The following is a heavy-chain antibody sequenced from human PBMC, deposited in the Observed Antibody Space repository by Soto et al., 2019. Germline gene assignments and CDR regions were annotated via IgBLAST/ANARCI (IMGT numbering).Heavy chain of an antibody. CDR2: IIPIFGTA. Sequence: QVQLVQSGAEVKKPGSSVKVSCKASGGTFSSYAISWVRQAPGQGLEWMGGIIPIFGTANYAQKFQGRVTITADKSTSTAYMELSSLRSEDTAVYYCARDELVGDLLPYYYYGMDVWGQGTTVTVSS. J-gene: IGHJ6*02. D-gene: IGHD3-10*01. CDR1: GGTFSSYA. CDR3: ARDELVGDLLPYYYYGMDV. V-gene: IGHV1-69*06.